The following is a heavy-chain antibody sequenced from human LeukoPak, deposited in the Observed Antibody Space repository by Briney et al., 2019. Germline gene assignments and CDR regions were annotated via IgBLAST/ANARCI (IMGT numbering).Heavy chain of an antibody. CDR2: IIPIFGTA. Sequence: GASVKVSCKASGYTFTSYGISWVRQAPGQGLEWMGGIIPIFGTANYAQKFQGRVTITADESTSTAYMELSSLRSEDTAVYYCATTYYYDIGAFDIWGQGTMVTVSS. CDR3: ATTYYYDIGAFDI. V-gene: IGHV1-69*13. CDR1: GYTFTSYG. D-gene: IGHD3-22*01. J-gene: IGHJ3*02.